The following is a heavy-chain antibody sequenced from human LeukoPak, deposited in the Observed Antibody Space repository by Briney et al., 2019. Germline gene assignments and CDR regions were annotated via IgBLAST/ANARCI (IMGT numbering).Heavy chain of an antibody. CDR2: VSDSGNT. Sequence: SETLSLTCTVSGVSISRYYWSWLRQPPGKGLEWIGYVSDSGNTNYNPSLRSRVTISVDTSKNQFSLKMMSVTAADTAVYYCASYLGGSLGDWGQGTLVSVSS. J-gene: IGHJ4*02. CDR1: GVSISRYY. V-gene: IGHV4-59*01. D-gene: IGHD3-16*01. CDR3: ASYLGGSLGD.